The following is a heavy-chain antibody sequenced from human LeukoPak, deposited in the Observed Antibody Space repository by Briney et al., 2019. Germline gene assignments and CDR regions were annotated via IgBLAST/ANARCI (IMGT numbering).Heavy chain of an antibody. Sequence: ASVKVSCKASGGTFSSYAISWVRQAPGQGLEWMGWMNPGTGNSVYGQKFQGRVTMTTDTSTSTAYLEVRSLTSGDTAVYYCTRLVGSGWYYFDYWGQGTLVTVSS. CDR2: MNPGTGNS. CDR1: GGTFSSYA. V-gene: IGHV1-8*02. J-gene: IGHJ4*02. CDR3: TRLVGSGWYYFDY. D-gene: IGHD6-19*01.